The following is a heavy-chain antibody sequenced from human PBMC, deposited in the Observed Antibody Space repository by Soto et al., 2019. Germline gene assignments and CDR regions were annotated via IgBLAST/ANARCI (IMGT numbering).Heavy chain of an antibody. CDR1: GFTFDDYA. CDR2: ISWNSGSI. V-gene: IGHV3-9*01. D-gene: IGHD3-22*01. CDR3: AKDVGYDSSGPFDY. J-gene: IGHJ4*02. Sequence: EVQLVESGGGLVQPGRSLRLSCAASGFTFDDYAMHWVRQAPGKGLEWVSGISWNSGSIGYADSVKGRFTISRDNAKNSLYLQMNSLRAEDTALYYCAKDVGYDSSGPFDYWGLGTLVTVSS.